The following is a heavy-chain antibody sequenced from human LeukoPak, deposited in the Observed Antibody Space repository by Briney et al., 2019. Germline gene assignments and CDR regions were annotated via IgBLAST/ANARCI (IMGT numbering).Heavy chain of an antibody. CDR3: ARAGYGTGWYPGALDY. CDR2: IWFDGSNK. V-gene: IGHV3-33*01. J-gene: IGHJ4*02. CDR1: GFTFSSYG. Sequence: PGGALRLSCAASGFTFSSYGMHWVHQAPGKGLQWVAVIWFDGSNKYYADSVKGRFTISRDNSKNTLYLQMNSLRVEDTAVYYCARAGYGTGWYPGALDYWGQGTLVTVSS. D-gene: IGHD6-19*01.